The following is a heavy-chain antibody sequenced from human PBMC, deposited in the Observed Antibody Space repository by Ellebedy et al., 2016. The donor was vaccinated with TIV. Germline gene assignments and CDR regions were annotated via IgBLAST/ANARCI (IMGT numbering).Heavy chain of an antibody. CDR3: AKLINLFDPDNAGFDS. CDR2: ISSNGNRA. J-gene: IGHJ4*02. CDR1: GFDFRNYA. V-gene: IGHV3-23*01. D-gene: IGHD3-16*01. Sequence: GGSLRLXXAASGFDFRNYAMGWVRQAPGKGLQWVSDISSNGNRAYYADSVKGRFTISREYSKNILYLQMSSLRAEDTATYYCAKLINLFDPDNAGFDSWGQGTLVNVSS.